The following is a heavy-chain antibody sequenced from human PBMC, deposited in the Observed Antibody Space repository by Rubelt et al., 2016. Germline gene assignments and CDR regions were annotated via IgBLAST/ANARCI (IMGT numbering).Heavy chain of an antibody. CDR3: ARSPGYDFWSGYYYY. CDR2: IYHSGST. V-gene: IGHV4-38-2*02. D-gene: IGHD3-3*01. CDR1: GYSISSGYY. Sequence: QVQLQESGPGLVKPSETLSLTCTVSGYSISSGYYWGWIRQPPGKGLEWIGSIYHSGSTYYNPSLKSRVTISVDTSKNQFSLKLSSVTAADTAVYYCARSPGYDFWSGYYYYWGQGTLVTVSS. J-gene: IGHJ4*02.